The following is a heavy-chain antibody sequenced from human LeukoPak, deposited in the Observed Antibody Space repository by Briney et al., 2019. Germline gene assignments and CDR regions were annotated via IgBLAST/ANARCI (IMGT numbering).Heavy chain of an antibody. CDR2: IQTSPSRSA. V-gene: IGHV4-59*10. CDR1: GGSFSGYY. D-gene: IGHD4-11*01. Sequence: PSETLSLTCAVYGGSFSGYYWNWIRQSAGKGLEWIGRIQTSPSRSANYNPSLKSRVTISVDTSKNQFSLKLTSVTAADTAVYYCATSNWLRDSNFDSWGQGTLVTVSS. CDR3: ATSNWLRDSNFDS. J-gene: IGHJ4*02.